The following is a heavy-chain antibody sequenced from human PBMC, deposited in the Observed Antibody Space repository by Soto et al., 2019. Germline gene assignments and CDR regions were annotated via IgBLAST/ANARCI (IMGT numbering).Heavy chain of an antibody. Sequence: QVQLVQSGAEVKKPGSSVKVSCKASGGTFSSYAISWVRQAPGQGLEWMGGIIPIFGTANYAHKFQGRVTITADEFTSSVYKELCSLRSEVKVLYYCASVASYSGSLRVLYRTAVWSKGTTATASS. J-gene: IGHJ6*04. D-gene: IGHD3-10*01. CDR1: GGTFSSYA. CDR3: ASVASYSGSLRVLYRTAV. CDR2: IIPIFGTA. V-gene: IGHV1-69*12.